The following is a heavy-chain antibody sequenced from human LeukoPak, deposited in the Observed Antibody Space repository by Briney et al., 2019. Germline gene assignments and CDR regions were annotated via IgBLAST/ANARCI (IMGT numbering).Heavy chain of an antibody. CDR2: ISGSGGST. Sequence: PGGSLRLSCAASGFTFSDYYMSWIRQAPGKGLEWVSAISGSGGSTYYADSVKGRFTISRDNSKNTLYLQMNSLRAEDTAVYYCAKEVNSGVPPGWDWHPRDNWFDPWGQGTLVTVSS. V-gene: IGHV3-23*01. CDR1: GFTFSDYY. CDR3: AKEVNSGVPPGWDWHPRDNWFDP. J-gene: IGHJ5*02. D-gene: IGHD3/OR15-3a*01.